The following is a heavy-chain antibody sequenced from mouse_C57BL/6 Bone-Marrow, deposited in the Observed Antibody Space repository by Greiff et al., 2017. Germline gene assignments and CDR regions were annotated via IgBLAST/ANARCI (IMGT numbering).Heavy chain of an antibody. D-gene: IGHD2-4*01. CDR1: GFTFSSYG. CDR3: ARHSIYYDYDVPLFAY. V-gene: IGHV5-6*01. Sequence: EVMLVESGGDLVKPGGSLTLSCAASGFTFSSYGMSWVRQTPDKRLEWVATISSGGSYTYSPDSVKGRFTISRDNAKNTLYLQMSSLKSEDTAMYYCARHSIYYDYDVPLFAYWGQGTLVTVSA. CDR2: ISSGGSYT. J-gene: IGHJ3*01.